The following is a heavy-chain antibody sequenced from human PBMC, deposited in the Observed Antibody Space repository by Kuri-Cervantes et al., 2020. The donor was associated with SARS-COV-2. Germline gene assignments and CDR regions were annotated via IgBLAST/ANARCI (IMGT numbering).Heavy chain of an antibody. CDR2: IRYDGSNK. CDR1: GFTFSSYG. Sequence: GESLKISCAASGFTFSSYGMHWVRQAPGKGLEWVAFIRYDGSNKYYADSVKGRFTISRDNSKNTLYLQMNSLGAEDTAVYYCAKDARAAAGHFDYWGQGTRVT. D-gene: IGHD6-13*01. CDR3: AKDARAAAGHFDY. V-gene: IGHV3-30*02. J-gene: IGHJ4*02.